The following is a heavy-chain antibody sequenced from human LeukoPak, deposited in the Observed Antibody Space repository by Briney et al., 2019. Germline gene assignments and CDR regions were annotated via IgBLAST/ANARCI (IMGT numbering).Heavy chain of an antibody. Sequence: TGGSLRLSCAASGFTFSSYSMNWVRQAPGKGLESVSSISSSSSYIYYADSVKGRFTISRDNAKNSLYLQMNTLRAEDTAVYYCARDLVWFGEPKGYYNYMDVWGKGTTVTVSS. CDR2: ISSSSSYI. CDR1: GFTFSSYS. V-gene: IGHV3-21*01. J-gene: IGHJ6*03. D-gene: IGHD3-10*01. CDR3: ARDLVWFGEPKGYYNYMDV.